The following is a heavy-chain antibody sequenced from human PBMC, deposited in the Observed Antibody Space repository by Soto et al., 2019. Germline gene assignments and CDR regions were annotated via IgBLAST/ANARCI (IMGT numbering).Heavy chain of an antibody. CDR1: GFTFSSYA. CDR3: VKDNGYYYDSGSDY. J-gene: IGHJ4*02. CDR2: ISGSGGST. D-gene: IGHD3-10*01. V-gene: IGHV3-23*01. Sequence: EVQLLESGGGLVQPGGSLRLSCAASGFTFSSYAMSWVRQGPGKGLEWVSAISGSGGSTYYADSVKGRFTISRDDSKNTLYLQMNSLRAEDTAVYYCVKDNGYYYDSGSDYWGKGTLVTVSS.